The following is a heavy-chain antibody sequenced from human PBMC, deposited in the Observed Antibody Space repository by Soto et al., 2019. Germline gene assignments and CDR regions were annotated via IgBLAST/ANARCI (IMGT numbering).Heavy chain of an antibody. V-gene: IGHV4-30-4*01. Sequence: PSETLSLTCTVSGGSISSGDYYWSWIRQPPGKGLEWIGYVYYSGSTYYNPSLKSRVTISVDTSKNQFSLKLSSVTAAYTAGYYCARAFLYYYDISWFDPWGQGTQVTVSS. CDR3: ARAFLYYYDISWFDP. J-gene: IGHJ5*02. D-gene: IGHD3-22*01. CDR1: GGSISSGDYY. CDR2: VYYSGST.